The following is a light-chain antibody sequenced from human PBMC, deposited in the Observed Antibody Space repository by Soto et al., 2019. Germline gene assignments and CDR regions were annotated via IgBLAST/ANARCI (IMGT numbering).Light chain of an antibody. Sequence: EIVMAQSPATLSVSAGERATLSCRASQSVSSYLAWYQQKPGQAPRLLIYGASNRATGIPDRFSGSGSGTDFTLTISRLEPDDFAVYYCQQRSNWPPRITFGQGTRLEIK. J-gene: IGKJ5*01. V-gene: IGKV3-11*01. CDR3: QQRSNWPPRIT. CDR2: GAS. CDR1: QSVSSY.